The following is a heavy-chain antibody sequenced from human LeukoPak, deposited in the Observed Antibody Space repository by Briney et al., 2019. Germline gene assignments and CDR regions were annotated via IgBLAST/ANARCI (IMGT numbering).Heavy chain of an antibody. D-gene: IGHD2-2*01. CDR2: ISSSSSYI. CDR3: ARDWSDIVVA. Sequence: PGGSLRLSCAASGFTFSSYSMNWVRQAPGKGLEWASSISSSSSYIYYADSVKGRFTISRDNAKNSLYLQMNSLRAEDTAVYYCARDWSDIVVAWGQGTLVTVSS. V-gene: IGHV3-21*01. CDR1: GFTFSSYS. J-gene: IGHJ5*02.